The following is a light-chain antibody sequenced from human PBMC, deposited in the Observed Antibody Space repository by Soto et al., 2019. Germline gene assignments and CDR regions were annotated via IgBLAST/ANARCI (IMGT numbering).Light chain of an antibody. J-gene: IGKJ2*01. CDR1: QSVISTY. V-gene: IGKV3-20*01. CDR2: GTS. CDR3: QQYVSSPYT. Sequence: EIVLTQSPGTLSLSPGERATLSCRASQSVISTYLAWYQQKPGQAPRLLIYGTSSRATGIADRFSGSGSGTDFTLTINRLEPEDLAVDYCQQYVSSPYTFCQGTKLEIK.